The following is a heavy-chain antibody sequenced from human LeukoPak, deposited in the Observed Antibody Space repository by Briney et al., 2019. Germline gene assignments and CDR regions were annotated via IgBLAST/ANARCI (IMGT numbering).Heavy chain of an antibody. CDR2: IYYSGST. J-gene: IGHJ6*03. CDR1: GGSISSYS. V-gene: IGHV4-59*01. CDR3: ARGGAYYYYYYMDV. Sequence: SETLSLTCIVSGGSISSYSWNWIRQPPGKGLEWIGYIYYSGSTNYNPSLKSRVTISVDTSKNQFSLKLSSVTAADTAVYYCARGGAYYYYYYMDVWGKGTTVTVSS. D-gene: IGHD3-16*01.